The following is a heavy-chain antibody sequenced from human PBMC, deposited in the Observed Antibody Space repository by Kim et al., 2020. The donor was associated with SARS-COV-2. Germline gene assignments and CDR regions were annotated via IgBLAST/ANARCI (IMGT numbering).Heavy chain of an antibody. Sequence: LKSRVTISVDTSKSQFSLKLSSVTAADTAVYYCARRPGGSSSWYDRWFDPWGQGTLVTVSS. D-gene: IGHD6-13*01. CDR3: ARRPGGSSSWYDRWFDP. J-gene: IGHJ5*02. V-gene: IGHV4-39*01.